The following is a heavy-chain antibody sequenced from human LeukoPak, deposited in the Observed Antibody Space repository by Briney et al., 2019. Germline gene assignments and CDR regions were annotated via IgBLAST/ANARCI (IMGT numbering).Heavy chain of an antibody. D-gene: IGHD3-22*01. Sequence: GGSLRLSCVPSVFSFFRPAMCCGPDALEEGLEWVSHISGGGGFTYYADSVKGRFTISRDNSKNTLYLQMNSLRDEDTVVYYCATEYYYDSRGYDPLDYWGQGTLVTVSS. CDR3: ATEYYYDSRGYDPLDY. CDR2: ISGGGGFT. V-gene: IGHV3-23*01. CDR1: VFSFFRPA. J-gene: IGHJ4*02.